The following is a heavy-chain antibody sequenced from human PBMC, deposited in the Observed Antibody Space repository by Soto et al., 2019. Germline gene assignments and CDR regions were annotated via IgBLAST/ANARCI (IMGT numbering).Heavy chain of an antibody. D-gene: IGHD6-13*01. CDR1: GGTFSSYT. V-gene: IGHV1-69*02. CDR3: ASPEHSYSSSWYFGYFDY. J-gene: IGHJ4*02. Sequence: QVQLVQSGAEVKKPGSSVKVSCKASGGTFSSYTISWVRQAPGQGLEWMGRIIPILGIANYAQKFQGRVTITSDESTRTAYMELSSLRSEDTAVYYCASPEHSYSSSWYFGYFDYWGQGTLVTVSS. CDR2: IIPILGIA.